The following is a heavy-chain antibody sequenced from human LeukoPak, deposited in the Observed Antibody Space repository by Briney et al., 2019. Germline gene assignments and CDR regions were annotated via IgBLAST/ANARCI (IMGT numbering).Heavy chain of an antibody. V-gene: IGHV3-30*18. CDR3: AKSPSGRSRISRFDY. CDR2: ISYDGSNK. Sequence: GGSLRLSCAASGFTFSSYGMHWVRQAPGKGLEWVAVISYDGSNKYYADSVNGRFTISRDNSKNTLSLQMNSLRAEDTAVHYCAKSPSGRSRISRFDYWGQGILVTVSS. D-gene: IGHD1-26*01. CDR1: GFTFSSYG. J-gene: IGHJ4*02.